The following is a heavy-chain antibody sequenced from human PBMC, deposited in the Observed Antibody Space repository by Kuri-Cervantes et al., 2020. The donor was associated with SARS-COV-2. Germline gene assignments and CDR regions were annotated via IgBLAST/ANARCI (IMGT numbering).Heavy chain of an antibody. J-gene: IGHJ4*02. Sequence: SETLSLTCTVSGGSISSYYWSWIRQPPGKGLEWIGYIYYSGSTNYNPSLKSRVTISVDTSKNQFSLKLSSVTAADTAVYYCASVSSSSDYYFDYWGQGTLVTGSS. CDR2: IYYSGST. CDR1: GGSISSYY. D-gene: IGHD6-6*01. CDR3: ASVSSSSDYYFDY. V-gene: IGHV4-59*01.